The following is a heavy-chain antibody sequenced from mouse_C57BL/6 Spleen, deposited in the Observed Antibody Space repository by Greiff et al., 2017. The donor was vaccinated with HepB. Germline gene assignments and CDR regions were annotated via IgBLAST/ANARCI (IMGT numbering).Heavy chain of an antibody. Sequence: VQVVESGPGLVQPSQSLSITCTVSGFALTSYGVHWVRQSPGKGLEWLGVIWSGGSTDYNAAFISRLSISKDNSKSQVFFKMNSLQADDTAIYYCARNEVDLTFAYWGQGTLVTVSA. V-gene: IGHV2-2*01. D-gene: IGHD1-1*02. J-gene: IGHJ3*01. CDR1: GFALTSYG. CDR3: ARNEVDLTFAY. CDR2: IWSGGST.